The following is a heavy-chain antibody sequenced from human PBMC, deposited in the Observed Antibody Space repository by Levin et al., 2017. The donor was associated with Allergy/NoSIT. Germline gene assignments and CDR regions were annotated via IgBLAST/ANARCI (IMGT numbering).Heavy chain of an antibody. CDR3: AREGYSSFWSPNRYLES. D-gene: IGHD6-19*01. CDR1: GYTFGSYG. J-gene: IGHJ4*02. V-gene: IGHV1-18*01. CDR2: ISTYNGNT. Sequence: ASVKVSCKASGYTFGSYGITWVRQAPGQGLEWMGWISTYNGNTNYAQKVQGRVIMTRDTSTSTAYMELRSLRSDDTAVYYCAREGYSSFWSPNRYLESWGQGTLVTVSS.